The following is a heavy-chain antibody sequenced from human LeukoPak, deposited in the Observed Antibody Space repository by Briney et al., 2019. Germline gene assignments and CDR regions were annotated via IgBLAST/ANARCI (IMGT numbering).Heavy chain of an antibody. CDR1: GFTFSSHW. J-gene: IGHJ4*02. V-gene: IGHV3-74*01. Sequence: GGSLRLSCAASGFTFSSHWMHWVRQAPGKGLVWVSRINSDGTSTTYADSVKGRFTISRDNAKNTLYLQMNSLRVEDTAVFHCAREGTYSNGPDNWSQGTLVTVSS. D-gene: IGHD3-22*01. CDR2: INSDGTST. CDR3: AREGTYSNGPDN.